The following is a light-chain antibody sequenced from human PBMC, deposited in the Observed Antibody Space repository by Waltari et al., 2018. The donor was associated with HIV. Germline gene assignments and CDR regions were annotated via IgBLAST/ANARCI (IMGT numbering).Light chain of an antibody. V-gene: IGLV1-44*01. J-gene: IGLJ1*01. CDR2: NNN. CDR3: AAWDDSLNGYV. Sequence: QSVLTQPPSASGTPGQRISISCSGCSSNIGRYTVNWYQQLPGAAPKLLIYNNNQRPSGVPDRFSGSKSGTSASLAISGLQSEDEADYYCAAWDDSLNGYVFGTGTKVTVL. CDR1: SSNIGRYT.